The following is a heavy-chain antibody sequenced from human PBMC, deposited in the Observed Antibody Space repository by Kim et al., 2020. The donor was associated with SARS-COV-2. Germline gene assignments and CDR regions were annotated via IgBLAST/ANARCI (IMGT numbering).Heavy chain of an antibody. CDR1: GFTFDDYA. J-gene: IGHJ4*02. D-gene: IGHD5-12*01. V-gene: IGHV3-9*01. CDR3: AKDIGYSGYDPLDY. CDR2: ISWNSGSI. Sequence: GGSLRLSCAASGFTFDDYAMHWVRQAPGKGLEWVSGISWNSGSIGYADSVKGRFTISRDNAKNSLYLQMNSLRAEDTALYYCAKDIGYSGYDPLDYWGQGTLVTVSS.